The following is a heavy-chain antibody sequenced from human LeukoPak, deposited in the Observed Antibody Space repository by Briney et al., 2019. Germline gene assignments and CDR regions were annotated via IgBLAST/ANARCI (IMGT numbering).Heavy chain of an antibody. CDR1: GYTFTAYY. D-gene: IGHD5-24*01. J-gene: IGHJ3*02. V-gene: IGHV1-2*06. Sequence: ASVKVSCKASGYTFTAYYMHWVRQAPGQGLEWMGRINPSSGATTYAQKFQGRVTMTRYTPISTAYMELSRLRSDDTAIYYCARDGYNGNDAFDMWGQGTMVTISS. CDR3: ARDGYNGNDAFDM. CDR2: INPSSGAT.